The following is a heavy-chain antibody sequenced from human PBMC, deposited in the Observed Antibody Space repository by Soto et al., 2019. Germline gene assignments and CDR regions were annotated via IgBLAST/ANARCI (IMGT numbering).Heavy chain of an antibody. CDR3: ARQIYTYGQSPYWFDP. D-gene: IGHD2-8*01. V-gene: IGHV4-39*01. CDR2: IYYSGST. Sequence: QLQLQASGPGLVKPSETLSLTCTVSGGSISSSNSYWGWIRQPPGKGLEWIGSIYYSGSTYYNPALKTRVTLSVDSSKNHFSLQLNSVTAADTSVYFCARQIYTYGQSPYWFDPWGQGTLVTVSS. CDR1: GGSISSSNSY. J-gene: IGHJ5*02.